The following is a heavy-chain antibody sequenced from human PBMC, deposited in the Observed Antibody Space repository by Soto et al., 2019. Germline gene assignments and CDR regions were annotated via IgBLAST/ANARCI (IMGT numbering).Heavy chain of an antibody. Sequence: QVQLQESGPGLVKPSETLSLTCPVSGGSIISYSWSWIRQPPGRGLEGIGYIFYSGGTNYNPSLKSRVTISVDTSKNQFSLKLSSVTAADTAVYYCARRYGGTFDYWGQGTLVTVSS. CDR1: GGSIISYS. CDR3: ARRYGGTFDY. CDR2: IFYSGGT. V-gene: IGHV4-59*08. D-gene: IGHD2-15*01. J-gene: IGHJ4*02.